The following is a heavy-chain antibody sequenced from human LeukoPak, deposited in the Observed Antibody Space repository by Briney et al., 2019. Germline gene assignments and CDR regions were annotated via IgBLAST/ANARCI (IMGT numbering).Heavy chain of an antibody. J-gene: IGHJ4*02. V-gene: IGHV1-18*01. CDR3: ARVEGGVVPAAIVEVFDY. Sequence: GASVKVSCKASGYTFTSYGISWVRQAPGQGLEWMGWISAYNGNTNYAQKLQGRVTMTTDTSTSTAYMELRSLRSDDTAVYYCARVEGGVVPAAIVEVFDYWGQGTLVTVSS. CDR1: GYTFTSYG. D-gene: IGHD2-2*02. CDR2: ISAYNGNT.